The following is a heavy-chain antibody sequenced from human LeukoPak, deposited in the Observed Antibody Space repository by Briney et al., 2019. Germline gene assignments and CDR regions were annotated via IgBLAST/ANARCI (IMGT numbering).Heavy chain of an antibody. V-gene: IGHV3-23*01. CDR1: GFTFSNYA. J-gene: IGHJ4*02. CDR2: ITGSGGST. CDR3: AKDLSSAY. Sequence: GGSLRLSCAASGFTFSNYAMNWVRQAPGKGLEWVSGITGSGGSTYYADSVKGRFTISRDNSKNTLYLQMNSLRAEDTAVYYCAKDLSSAYWGQGTLVTVSS. D-gene: IGHD6-19*01.